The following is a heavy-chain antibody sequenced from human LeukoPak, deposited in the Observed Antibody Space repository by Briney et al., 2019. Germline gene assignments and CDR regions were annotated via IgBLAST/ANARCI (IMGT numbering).Heavy chain of an antibody. Sequence: ASVKVSCKASGYTFTSYGISWVRQAPGQGLEWMGWISAYNGNTNYAQKLQGRVTMTTDTSTSTAYMELRSLRSDDTAVYYCARDSRYCSGGSCYPNWFDPWGPGTLVTVSS. J-gene: IGHJ5*02. CDR3: ARDSRYCSGGSCYPNWFDP. V-gene: IGHV1-18*04. CDR1: GYTFTSYG. CDR2: ISAYNGNT. D-gene: IGHD2-15*01.